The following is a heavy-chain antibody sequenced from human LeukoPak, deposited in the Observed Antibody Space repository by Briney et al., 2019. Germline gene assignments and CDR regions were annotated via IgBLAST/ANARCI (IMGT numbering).Heavy chain of an antibody. J-gene: IGHJ4*02. D-gene: IGHD2-2*02. CDR2: ISYDGSNK. Sequence: GGSLRLSCAASGFTFSSYAMHWVRQAPGKGLEWVAVISYDGSNKYYADSVKGRFTISRDNSKNTLYLQMNSLRAEDTAVYYCARDPVVPAAIGAFVWQQPPPLYWGQGTLVTVSS. CDR1: GFTFSSYA. CDR3: ARDPVVPAAIGAFVWQQPPPLY. V-gene: IGHV3-30-3*01.